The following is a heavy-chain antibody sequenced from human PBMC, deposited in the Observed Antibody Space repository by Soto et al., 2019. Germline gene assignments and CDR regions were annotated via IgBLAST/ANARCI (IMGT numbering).Heavy chain of an antibody. D-gene: IGHD6-19*01. Sequence: QVQLVESGGGVVQPGRSLRLSCAASGFTFSSYGMHWVRQAPGKGLEWVAVISYDGSNKYYADSLKGRFTISRDNSKNKLYLQMNRLRAEDTVLYYGAKDQRWLLRATYYYGMDVWGQGTTVTVSS. V-gene: IGHV3-30*18. CDR2: ISYDGSNK. J-gene: IGHJ6*02. CDR1: GFTFSSYG. CDR3: AKDQRWLLRATYYYGMDV.